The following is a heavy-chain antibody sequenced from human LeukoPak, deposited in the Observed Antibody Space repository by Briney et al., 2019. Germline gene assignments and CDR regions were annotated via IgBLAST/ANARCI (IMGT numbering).Heavy chain of an antibody. CDR3: ARSQTGGTFDY. V-gene: IGHV6-1*01. D-gene: IGHD1-26*01. CDR1: GDSVSSKSAA. J-gene: IGHJ4*02. Sequence: SQTLSLTCAISGDSVSSKSAAWNWIRRSPSRGLEWLGRTYYRSKWSSGYAESVKSRITINPDTSKNQFSLQLKSATPEDTAVYYCARSQTGGTFDYWGQGALVTVSS. CDR2: TYYRSKWSS.